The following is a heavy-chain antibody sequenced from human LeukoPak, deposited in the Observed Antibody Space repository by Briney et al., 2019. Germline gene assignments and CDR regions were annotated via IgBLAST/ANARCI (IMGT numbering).Heavy chain of an antibody. V-gene: IGHV3-23*01. J-gene: IGHJ4*02. CDR2: VSESGSNT. CDR3: AKLVWRASAYYFDY. Sequence: GGSLRLSCAASGFTFSSYAMSWVRQAPGKGLEWVSAVSESGSNTYYADSVKGRFTIPRDNSKSTLYLQMNGLTAEDTAIYYCAKLVWRASAYYFDYWGQGTLVTVSS. D-gene: IGHD3-3*01. CDR1: GFTFSSYA.